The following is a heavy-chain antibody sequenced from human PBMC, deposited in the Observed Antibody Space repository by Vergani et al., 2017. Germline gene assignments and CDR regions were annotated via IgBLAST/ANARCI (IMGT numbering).Heavy chain of an antibody. D-gene: IGHD2-15*01. CDR1: GFTFSSYG. CDR3: AKEPRYYCSGGSPWCYYGMDV. V-gene: IGHV3-30*02. J-gene: IGHJ6*02. Sequence: QVQLVESGGGVVQPGGSLRLSCAASGFTFSSYGMHWVRQAPGKGLEWVAFIRYDGSNKYYADSVKGRFTISRDNSKNTLYLQMNSLRAEDTAVYYCAKEPRYYCSGGSPWCYYGMDVWGQGTTVTVSS. CDR2: IRYDGSNK.